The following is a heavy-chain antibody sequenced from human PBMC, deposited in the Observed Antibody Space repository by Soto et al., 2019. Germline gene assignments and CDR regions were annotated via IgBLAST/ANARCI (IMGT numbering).Heavy chain of an antibody. V-gene: IGHV3-30*18. D-gene: IGHD2-2*01. CDR3: AKDREVPAAEAYYYYYGMDV. J-gene: IGHJ6*02. CDR2: ISYDGSNK. Sequence: PGGSLRLSCAASGFTFSSYGMHWVRQAPGKGLEWVAVISYDGSNKYYADSVKGRFTISRDNSKNTLYLQMNSLRAEDTAVYYCAKDREVPAAEAYYYYYGMDVWGQGTTVTVSS. CDR1: GFTFSSYG.